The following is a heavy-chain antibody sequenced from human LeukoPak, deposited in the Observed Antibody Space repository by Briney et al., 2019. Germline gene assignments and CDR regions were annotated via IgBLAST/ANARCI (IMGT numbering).Heavy chain of an antibody. Sequence: GASVKVSCKTSGYTFTGYYIHWVRQAPGQGLKWMGWINTNSGDTKYVQKFQGRVTMTRDTSISTVYMELSRLGSDDTAVFYCATSMGYATGFDYWGLGTLVTVSS. CDR3: ATSMGYATGFDY. CDR2: INTNSGDT. J-gene: IGHJ4*02. CDR1: GYTFTGYY. D-gene: IGHD3-16*01. V-gene: IGHV1-2*02.